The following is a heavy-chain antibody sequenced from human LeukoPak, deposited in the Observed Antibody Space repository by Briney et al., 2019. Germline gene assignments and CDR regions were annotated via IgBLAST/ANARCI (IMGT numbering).Heavy chain of an antibody. Sequence: SVKVSCKASGGTFSSYAISWVRQAPGQGLGWMGGIIPIFGTANYAQKFQGRVTITADESTSTAYMELSSLRSEDTAVYYCARDSSSGSFWFDPWGQGTLVTVSS. D-gene: IGHD1-26*01. CDR2: IIPIFGTA. V-gene: IGHV1-69*01. CDR1: GGTFSSYA. J-gene: IGHJ5*02. CDR3: ARDSSSGSFWFDP.